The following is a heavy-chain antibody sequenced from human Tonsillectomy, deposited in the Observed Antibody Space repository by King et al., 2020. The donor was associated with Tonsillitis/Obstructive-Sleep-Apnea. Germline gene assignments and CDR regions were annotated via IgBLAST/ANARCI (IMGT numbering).Heavy chain of an antibody. Sequence: VQLQESGPGLVKPSQTLSLTCTVSGGSISSGGYYWSWIRQHPGKGLEWIGYIYYSGSTYYNPSLKSRVTISVAASKNQFSMKLSSVTAADTAVSYCARDTPYDYVWGTPRGWFDPWGQGTLVTVSS. V-gene: IGHV4-31*03. J-gene: IGHJ5*02. CDR2: IYYSGST. CDR3: ARDTPYDYVWGTPRGWFDP. CDR1: GGSISSGGYY. D-gene: IGHD3-16*01.